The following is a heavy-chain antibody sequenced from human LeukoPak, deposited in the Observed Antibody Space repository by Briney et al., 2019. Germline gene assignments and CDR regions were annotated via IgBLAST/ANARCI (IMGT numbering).Heavy chain of an antibody. V-gene: IGHV5-51*01. CDR3: ARSFSGNIDY. Sequence: GESLKISCKASGYSFTTYWIGWVRQVPGKGLEWVGIIYPADSTAKYSPSFQGQVTISVDKSISTAYLQWSSLKASDTAMFYCARSFSGNIDYWGQGTLVTVSS. D-gene: IGHD1-26*01. CDR2: IYPADSTA. CDR1: GYSFTTYW. J-gene: IGHJ4*02.